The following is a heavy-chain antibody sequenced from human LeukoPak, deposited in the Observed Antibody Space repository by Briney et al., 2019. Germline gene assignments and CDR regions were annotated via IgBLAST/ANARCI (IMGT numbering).Heavy chain of an antibody. Sequence: GGSLRLSCAASGFFVSNNYMSWVRQAPGKGLEWVSVIYSGGDTYYADCVKGRFTNYRDNSKTTLYLQMNRLRAEDTAIYYCAREWGYGCGGECFSGIQAYYGMDVWGQGTTVTVSS. V-gene: IGHV3-53*01. CDR1: GFFVSNNY. D-gene: IGHD2-15*01. J-gene: IGHJ6*02. CDR3: AREWGYGCGGECFSGIQAYYGMDV. CDR2: IYSGGDT.